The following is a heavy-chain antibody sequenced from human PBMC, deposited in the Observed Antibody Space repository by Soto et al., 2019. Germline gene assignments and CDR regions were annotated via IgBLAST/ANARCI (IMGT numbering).Heavy chain of an antibody. CDR3: ASHYDMWSGYLSPVDY. CDR1: GGSISSGGYY. Sequence: LSLTCTVSGGSISSGGYYWSWIRQAPGKGLEWISYIDTSGTKIYYADSVKGRFTITRDNAKNSLYLEMNSLRDEDTAVYYCASHYDMWSGYLSPVDYWGQGTLVTVSS. CDR2: IDTSGTKI. J-gene: IGHJ4*02. D-gene: IGHD3-3*01. V-gene: IGHV3-11*01.